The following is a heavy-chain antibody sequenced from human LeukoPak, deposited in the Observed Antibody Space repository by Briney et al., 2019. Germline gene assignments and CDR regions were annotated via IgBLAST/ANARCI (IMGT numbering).Heavy chain of an antibody. Sequence: GGSLRLSCAASGFTFSSYGMHWVRQAPGKGLEWVAVIWYDGSNKYYADSVKGRFTISRDNSKNTLYLQMNSLRAEDTAVYYCARDRSWELHDGVIDPWGQGTLVTVPS. V-gene: IGHV3-33*01. J-gene: IGHJ5*02. CDR3: ARDRSWELHDGVIDP. CDR1: GFTFSSYG. CDR2: IWYDGSNK. D-gene: IGHD1-26*01.